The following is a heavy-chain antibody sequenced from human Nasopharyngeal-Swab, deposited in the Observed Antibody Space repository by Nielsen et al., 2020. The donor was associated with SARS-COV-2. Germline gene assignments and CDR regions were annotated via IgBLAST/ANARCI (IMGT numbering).Heavy chain of an antibody. Sequence: GESLKISCAASGFTFSSYAMHWVRQAPGKGLEWVAVISYDGSNKYYADSVKGRFTISRDNSKNTLYLQMNSLRAEDTAVYYYARVDSSSWYGVDYWGQGTLVTVSS. CDR3: ARVDSSSWYGVDY. D-gene: IGHD6-13*01. CDR1: GFTFSSYA. CDR2: ISYDGSNK. V-gene: IGHV3-30-3*01. J-gene: IGHJ4*02.